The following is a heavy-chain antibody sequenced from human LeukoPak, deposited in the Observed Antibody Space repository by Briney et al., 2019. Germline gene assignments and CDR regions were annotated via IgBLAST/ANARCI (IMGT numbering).Heavy chain of an antibody. V-gene: IGHV4-4*07. CDR1: GCTLSSYY. D-gene: IGHD2-21*02. CDR3: ARVGGDCGGDCYHYYSMDV. Sequence: AETLSLTCSVSGCTLSSYYWSWIRQSAGKGLEWIGRIHPTGSTNYNPSLKSRVTISGDKSKNQFSLKLSSVTAADTAVYYCARVGGDCGGDCYHYYSMDVWGKGTTVTVSS. J-gene: IGHJ6*03. CDR2: IHPTGST.